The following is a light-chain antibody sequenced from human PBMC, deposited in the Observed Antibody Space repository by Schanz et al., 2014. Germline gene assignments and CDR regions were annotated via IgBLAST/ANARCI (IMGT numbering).Light chain of an antibody. V-gene: IGLV2-14*01. J-gene: IGLJ2*01. Sequence: QSALTQPASVSGSPGQSITISCTGTSSDVGGYNYVSWYQQHPGKAPKLMIYDVSNRPSGVSNRFSGSKSGNTASLTISGLQAEDEAGYYCSSYTSISTLVFGGGTKLTVL. CDR3: SSYTSISTLV. CDR2: DVS. CDR1: SSDVGGYNY.